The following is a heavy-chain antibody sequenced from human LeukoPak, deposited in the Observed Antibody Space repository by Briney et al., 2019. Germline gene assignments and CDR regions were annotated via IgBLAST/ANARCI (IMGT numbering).Heavy chain of an antibody. CDR2: IYSGGST. V-gene: IGHV3-66*04. D-gene: IGHD5-18*01. J-gene: IGHJ6*02. CDR1: GFTVSSNY. CDR3: ARHSRRGYSYYGMDV. Sequence: GGSLRLSCAASGFTVSSNYMSWVRQAPGKGLEWVSVIYSGGSTYYADSVKGRFTISRDNSKNTLYLQMNSLRAEDTAVYYCARHSRRGYSYYGMDVWGQGTTVTVSS.